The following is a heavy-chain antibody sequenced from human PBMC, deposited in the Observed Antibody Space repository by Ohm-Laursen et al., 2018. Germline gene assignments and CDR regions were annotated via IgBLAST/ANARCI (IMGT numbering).Heavy chain of an antibody. J-gene: IGHJ4*02. CDR3: ARGAVGSGGSFYFDY. D-gene: IGHD2-15*01. V-gene: IGHV4-31*03. Sequence: TLSLTCSVSGGSISSGGYYWTWIRQHPGKGLEWIGYIYYSGSTYYNPSLKSRVTISVDTSKNQFSLKLSSVTAADTAVYYCARGAVGSGGSFYFDYWGQGTLVTVSS. CDR2: IYYSGST. CDR1: GGSISSGGYY.